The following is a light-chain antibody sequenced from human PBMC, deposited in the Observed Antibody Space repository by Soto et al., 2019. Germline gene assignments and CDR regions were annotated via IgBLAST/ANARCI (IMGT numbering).Light chain of an antibody. V-gene: IGKV4-1*01. Sequence: DIVMTQSPDSLAVSLGERATINCKSSQSVLYSSNKANYLSWYQQKPGQSPKLLIYWASTRESGFPDRFNGSGSGTDFTLTISSLEPEDFAVYYCQQRSNWPRTFGQGTKVEIK. CDR1: QSVLYSSNKANY. J-gene: IGKJ1*01. CDR3: QQRSNWPRT. CDR2: WAS.